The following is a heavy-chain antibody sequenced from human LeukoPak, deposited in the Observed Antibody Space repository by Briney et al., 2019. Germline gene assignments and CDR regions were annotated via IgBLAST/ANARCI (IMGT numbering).Heavy chain of an antibody. CDR3: AKDLSVVVPAATIFDY. Sequence: SETLSLTCTVSGGSINSYYWSWIRQPPGKGLEWIGFISYSGSTGYRPSLKSRVTISVDTSKNQFSLKLSSVTAADTAVYYCAKDLSVVVPAATIFDYWGQGTLVTVSS. CDR1: GGSINSYY. D-gene: IGHD2-2*01. V-gene: IGHV4-59*01. J-gene: IGHJ4*02. CDR2: ISYSGST.